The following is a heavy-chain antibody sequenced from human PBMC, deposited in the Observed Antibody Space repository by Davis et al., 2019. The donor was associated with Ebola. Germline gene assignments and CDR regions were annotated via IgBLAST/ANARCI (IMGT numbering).Heavy chain of an antibody. Sequence: GESLKISCAASGFTFSDHYMSWIRQAPGKGLEFISYISNSAHTIYYADSVKGRFTISRDNAKNSLYLQMNSLRSDDTAVYYCARSELLWFGESSYGLNWFDHWGQGTLVTVSS. CDR1: GFTFSDHY. J-gene: IGHJ5*02. V-gene: IGHV3-11*01. CDR2: ISNSAHTI. D-gene: IGHD3-10*01. CDR3: ARSELLWFGESSYGLNWFDH.